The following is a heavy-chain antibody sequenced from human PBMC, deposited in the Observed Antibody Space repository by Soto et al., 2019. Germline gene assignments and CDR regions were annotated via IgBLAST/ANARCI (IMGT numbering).Heavy chain of an antibody. V-gene: IGHV4-59*02. D-gene: IGHD3-3*01. J-gene: IGHJ5*02. Sequence: SETLSFTCTVSGGSVSSYYWSWIRQPPGKGLEWIGYIYYSGTTNYNPSLKSRVTISVDTSKNQFSLKLSSVTAADTAIYCCAGGGVVPRWFDPWGQGTLVTVSS. CDR2: IYYSGTT. CDR1: GGSVSSYY. CDR3: AGGGVVPRWFDP.